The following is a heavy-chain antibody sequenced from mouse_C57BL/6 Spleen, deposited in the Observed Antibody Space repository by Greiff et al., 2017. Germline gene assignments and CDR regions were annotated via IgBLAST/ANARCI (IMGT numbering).Heavy chain of an antibody. CDR3: ARGDDGYPAWFAY. CDR1: GFTFSSYT. Sequence: EVMLVESGGGLVKPGGSLKLSCAASGFTFSSYTMSWVRQTPEKRLEWVATISGGGGNTYYPDSVKGRFTISRDNAKHTLYLQMSSLRSEDTALYYCARGDDGYPAWFAYWGQGTLVTVSA. V-gene: IGHV5-9*01. J-gene: IGHJ3*01. D-gene: IGHD2-3*01. CDR2: ISGGGGNT.